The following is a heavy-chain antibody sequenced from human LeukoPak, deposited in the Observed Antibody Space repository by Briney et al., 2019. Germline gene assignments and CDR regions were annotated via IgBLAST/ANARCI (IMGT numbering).Heavy chain of an antibody. Sequence: PGRSLRLSCAASGFTFSSYAMHWVRQAPGKGLEWVAVISYDGSNKYYADSVKGRFTISRDNSKNTLYLQMNSLRAEDTAVYYCAIKKVGAAAAFNIGGKGTMVPVSS. V-gene: IGHV3-30-3*01. J-gene: IGHJ3*02. CDR2: ISYDGSNK. CDR1: GFTFSSYA. D-gene: IGHD1-26*01. CDR3: AIKKVGAAAAFNI.